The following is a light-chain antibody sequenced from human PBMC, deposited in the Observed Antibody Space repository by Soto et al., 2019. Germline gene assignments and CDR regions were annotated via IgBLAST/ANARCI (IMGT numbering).Light chain of an antibody. Sequence: DIQMTQSPSTLSAFVGDRVTITCRASQSISSWLAWYQQKPGKAPKILIYKAASLESGVTSRFSGSGSDTEFILTISSLQPDDFAKYYCQQYNSYSRTFGQGTKVEIK. CDR2: KAA. CDR3: QQYNSYSRT. J-gene: IGKJ1*01. CDR1: QSISSW. V-gene: IGKV1-5*03.